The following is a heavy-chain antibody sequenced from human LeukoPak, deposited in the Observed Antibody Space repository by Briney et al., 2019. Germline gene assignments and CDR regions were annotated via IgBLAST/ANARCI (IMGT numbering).Heavy chain of an antibody. V-gene: IGHV1-18*01. J-gene: IGHJ6*02. CDR1: GYAFTSYG. D-gene: IGHD3-16*01. CDR2: ISAYNGNT. CDR3: ARDKGAPRYYYYYGMDV. Sequence: ASVKVSCKASGYAFTSYGISWVRQAPGQGLEWMGWISAYNGNTNYAQKLQGRVTMTTDTSTSTAYMELRSLRSDDTAVYYCARDKGAPRYYYYYGMDVWGQGTTVTVSS.